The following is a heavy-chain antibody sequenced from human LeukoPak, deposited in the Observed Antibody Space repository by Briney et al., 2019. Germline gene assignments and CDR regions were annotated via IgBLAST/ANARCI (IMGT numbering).Heavy chain of an antibody. Sequence: PSETLSLTCTVSGGSISSSSYYWGWIRQPPGKGLEWIGSIYYSGSTYYNPSLKSRVTISVDTSKNQFSLKLSSVTAADTAVYYCARVGDSSGWAYYYYYYMDVWGKGTTVTVSS. J-gene: IGHJ6*03. CDR2: IYYSGST. V-gene: IGHV4-39*07. CDR3: ARVGDSSGWAYYYYYYMDV. CDR1: GGSISSSSYY. D-gene: IGHD6-19*01.